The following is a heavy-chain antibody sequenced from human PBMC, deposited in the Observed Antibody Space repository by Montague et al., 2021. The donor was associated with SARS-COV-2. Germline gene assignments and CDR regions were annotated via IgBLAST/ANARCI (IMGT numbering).Heavy chain of an antibody. CDR1: GFSLSTSGMC. J-gene: IGHJ6*02. Sequence: PALVKPTQTLTLTCTFSGFSLSTSGMCVSWIRQPPGKALEWLALIDWDDDKYYSTSLKTRLTISKDTSKNQVVLTMTNMDPVDTATYYCARIRMVMDQILTGYDTHYGMDVWGQGTTVTVSS. V-gene: IGHV2-70*01. CDR2: IDWDDDK. D-gene: IGHD3-9*01. CDR3: ARIRMVMDQILTGYDTHYGMDV.